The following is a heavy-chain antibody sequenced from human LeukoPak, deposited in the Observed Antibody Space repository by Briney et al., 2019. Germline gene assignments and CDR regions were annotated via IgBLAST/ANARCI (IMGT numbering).Heavy chain of an antibody. CDR1: GFTFSNYA. J-gene: IGHJ3*02. CDR3: AKGSSSYYFAFDI. V-gene: IGHV3-23*01. CDR2: ISGSGGST. D-gene: IGHD1-26*01. Sequence: GGSLRLSCAASGFTFSNYAMSWVRQAPGKGLEWVSGISGSGGSTYYADSVKGRFTISRDKSKNTLYLQMNSLRAEDTAVYYCAKGSSSYYFAFDIWGQGTMVTVSS.